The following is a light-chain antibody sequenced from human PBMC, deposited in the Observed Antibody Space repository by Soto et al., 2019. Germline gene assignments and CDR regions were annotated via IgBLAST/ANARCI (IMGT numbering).Light chain of an antibody. Sequence: QSALTQPRSVSGSPGQSVTISCTGTSSDVGGYDFVSWYQQHPGKAPKLLIYDVSRRPSGVPDRFSGSKSGNSASLTISGLQAEDEAHYYCCSYAGSYNLGVFGGGTKVTVL. J-gene: IGLJ3*02. V-gene: IGLV2-11*01. CDR2: DVS. CDR1: SSDVGGYDF. CDR3: CSYAGSYNLGV.